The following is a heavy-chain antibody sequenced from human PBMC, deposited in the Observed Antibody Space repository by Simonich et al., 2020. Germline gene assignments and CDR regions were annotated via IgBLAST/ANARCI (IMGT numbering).Heavy chain of an antibody. CDR2: SNPKSGGT. D-gene: IGHD7-27*01. J-gene: IGHJ3*02. CDR3: ARGRLTGDKGAFDI. CDR1: GYTFTGYY. V-gene: IGHV1-2*02. Sequence: QVQLVQSGAEVKKPGASVKVSCKASGYTFTGYYMHWVRQAPGQGLEWMGRSNPKSGGTNYAQKFQGRVTMTRETSISTAYRELSRLRSDDTAVYYCARGRLTGDKGAFDIWGQGTMVTVSS.